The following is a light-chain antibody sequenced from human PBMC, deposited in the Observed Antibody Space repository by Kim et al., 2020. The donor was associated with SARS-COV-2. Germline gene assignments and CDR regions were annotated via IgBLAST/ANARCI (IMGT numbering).Light chain of an antibody. CDR3: QQYSKWRT. CDR2: DAS. Sequence: SVSPGESATLSCRASQSVSNNLAWYQQKPGQAPRLLMYDASTRATGIPARFSGSGSGTEFTLTISSLQSEDFAVYYCQQYSKWRTFGQGTKVEIK. J-gene: IGKJ1*01. V-gene: IGKV3-15*01. CDR1: QSVSNN.